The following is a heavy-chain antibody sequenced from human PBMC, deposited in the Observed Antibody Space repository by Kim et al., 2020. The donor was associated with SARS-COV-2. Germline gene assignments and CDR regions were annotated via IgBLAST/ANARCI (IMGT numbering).Heavy chain of an antibody. CDR1: GFTFFGHG. CDR2: FAGSDRTP. CDR3: AYRGGGGYFTS. Sequence: GGSLRLSCTTSGFTFFGHGMSWVRQAPGKGLEWVSSFAGSDRTPHYVYSVKGLFFIRSNATNNTQLQQISPLTADTTATYYVAYRGGGGYFTSWAQGT. V-gene: IGHV3-23*02. J-gene: IGHJ4*02. D-gene: IGHD3-10*01.